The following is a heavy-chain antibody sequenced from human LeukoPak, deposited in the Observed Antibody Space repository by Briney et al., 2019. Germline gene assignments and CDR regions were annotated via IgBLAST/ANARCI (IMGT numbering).Heavy chain of an antibody. V-gene: IGHV4-38-2*02. CDR2: ICYSGST. Sequence: SETLSLTCTVSGYSISSGYYWGWIRQPPGKGLEWIGTICYSGSTYYNPSLTSRVTISVDTSKNQFSLKLSSVTAADTAVYYCARHKDYYYSYMDVWGKGTTVTISS. CDR1: GYSISSGYY. CDR3: ARHKDYYYSYMDV. J-gene: IGHJ6*03.